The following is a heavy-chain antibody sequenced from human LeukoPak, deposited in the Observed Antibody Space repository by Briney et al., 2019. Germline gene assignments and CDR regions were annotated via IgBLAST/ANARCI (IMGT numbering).Heavy chain of an antibody. CDR3: ARDRDYGSGSYYAY. Sequence: SETLSLTCAVSGYSISSGYYWGWIRQPPGKGLEWIGSIYHSGSTYYNPSLENRVTISVDTSKNQFSLKLSSVTAADTAVYYCARDRDYGSGSYYAYWGQGTLVTVSS. CDR2: IYHSGST. CDR1: GYSISSGYY. J-gene: IGHJ4*02. D-gene: IGHD3-10*01. V-gene: IGHV4-38-2*02.